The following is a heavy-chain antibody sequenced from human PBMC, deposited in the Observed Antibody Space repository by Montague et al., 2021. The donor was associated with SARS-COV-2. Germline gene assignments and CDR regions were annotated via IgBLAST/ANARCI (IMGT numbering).Heavy chain of an antibody. V-gene: IGHV4-34*01. Sequence: SETLSLTCAVYGGSFSTYYWAWIRQPPGKGLEWIGNIDHSGSTNYNPSLKSRVPMSVDTSSSQFSLYLTSVTAADAAVYYCARDQTVLEWVWYGMDVWGPGTTVTVSS. CDR2: IDHSGST. CDR3: ARDQTVLEWVWYGMDV. D-gene: IGHD3-3*01. J-gene: IGHJ6*02. CDR1: GGSFSTYY.